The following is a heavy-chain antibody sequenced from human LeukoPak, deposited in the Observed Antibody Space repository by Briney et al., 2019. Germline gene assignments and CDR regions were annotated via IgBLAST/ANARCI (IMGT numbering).Heavy chain of an antibody. Sequence: SETLSLTCSVSGGSISSSLYYWGWIRQPPGKGLEWIGSFYYTGSTYDNPSLKSRVTISIDTSKNQFSLKLRSVTPADTAVYYCAREDYGSGSKAFDYWGQGTLVTVSS. CDR2: FYYTGST. CDR1: GGSISSSLYY. D-gene: IGHD6-19*01. CDR3: AREDYGSGSKAFDY. J-gene: IGHJ4*02. V-gene: IGHV4-39*07.